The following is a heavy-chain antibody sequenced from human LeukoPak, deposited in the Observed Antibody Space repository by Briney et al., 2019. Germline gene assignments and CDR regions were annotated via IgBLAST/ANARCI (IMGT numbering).Heavy chain of an antibody. CDR2: IGTVGDT. D-gene: IGHD3-22*01. Sequence: GGSLRLSCAASGFTFSSYDMHWVRQATGKGLEWVSAIGTVGDTYYPGSVKGRFTISRENAKNSLYLQMNSLRAGDTAVYYCARAGAYDSSGYYQFDYWGQGTLVIVSS. V-gene: IGHV3-13*04. CDR3: ARAGAYDSSGYYQFDY. CDR1: GFTFSSYD. J-gene: IGHJ4*02.